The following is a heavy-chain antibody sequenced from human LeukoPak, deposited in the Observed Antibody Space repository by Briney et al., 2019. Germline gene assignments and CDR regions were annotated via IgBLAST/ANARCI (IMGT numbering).Heavy chain of an antibody. Sequence: KPSETLSLTCTVSGGSISSSSYYWDWIRQPPGKGLEWIGSIYDSESTYYNPSLKSRVTISVDTSKDQFSLKLGSVTAADTAVYYWARLGDDFWSGHMDVRGKGTTVTVSS. CDR1: GGSISSSSYY. J-gene: IGHJ6*03. D-gene: IGHD3-3*01. V-gene: IGHV4-39*01. CDR3: ARLGDDFWSGHMDV. CDR2: IYDSEST.